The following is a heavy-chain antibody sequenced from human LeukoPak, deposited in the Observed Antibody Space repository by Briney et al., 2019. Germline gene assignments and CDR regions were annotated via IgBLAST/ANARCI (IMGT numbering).Heavy chain of an antibody. CDR2: IIPIFGAA. Sequence: ASVKVSCKASGGTFSSYAISWVRQAPGQGLEWMGGIIPIFGAANYAQKFQGRVTITADESTSTAYMELSSLRSEDTAVYYCARGTPGYSAYDSWPCWGQGTLVTVSS. CDR1: GGTFSSYA. J-gene: IGHJ4*02. CDR3: ARGTPGYSAYDSWPC. D-gene: IGHD5-12*01. V-gene: IGHV1-69*01.